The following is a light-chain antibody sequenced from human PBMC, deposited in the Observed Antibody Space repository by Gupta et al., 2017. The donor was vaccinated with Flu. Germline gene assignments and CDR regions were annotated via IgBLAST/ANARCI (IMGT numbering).Light chain of an antibody. Sequence: VTISCTGSSSNIGAGYDVHWYQQLPGTAPKLLIYGNSNRPSGVPDRFSGSKSGTSASLAITGLQAEDEADYYCQSYDSSLSGCVFGGGTKLTVL. J-gene: IGLJ3*02. CDR1: SSNIGAGYD. CDR3: QSYDSSLSGCV. V-gene: IGLV1-40*01. CDR2: GNS.